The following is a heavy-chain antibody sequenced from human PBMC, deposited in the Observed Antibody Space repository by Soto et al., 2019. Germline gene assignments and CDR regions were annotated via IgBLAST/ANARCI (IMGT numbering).Heavy chain of an antibody. CDR1: GGSISSSNW. D-gene: IGHD3-22*01. CDR2: IYHSGST. Sequence: AETLSHTCAVSGGSISSSNWWGFLRQPPGKGLEWIGEIYHSGSTNYNPSLKSRVTISVDKSKNQFSLKLSSVTAADTAVYYCAGLYYYDSSGYYYQIFDYWGQGTLVTVSS. V-gene: IGHV4-4*02. CDR3: AGLYYYDSSGYYYQIFDY. J-gene: IGHJ4*02.